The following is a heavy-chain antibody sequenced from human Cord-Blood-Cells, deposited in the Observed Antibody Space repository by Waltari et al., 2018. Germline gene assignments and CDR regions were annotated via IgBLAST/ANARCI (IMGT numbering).Heavy chain of an antibody. J-gene: IGHJ4*02. CDR1: GGSISSHY. Sequence: QVQLQESGPGLVKPSETLSLTCTVSGGSISSHYWSWIRQPPGKGLEWIGYIDYSGSTNYNPSLKSRVTISVDTSKNQFSLKLSSVTAADTAVYYCARAANVWSGYYFDYWGQGTLVTVSS. CDR2: IDYSGST. D-gene: IGHD3-3*01. V-gene: IGHV4-59*11. CDR3: ARAANVWSGYYFDY.